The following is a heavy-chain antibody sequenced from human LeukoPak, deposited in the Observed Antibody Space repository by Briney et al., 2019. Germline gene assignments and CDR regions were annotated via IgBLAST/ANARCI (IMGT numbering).Heavy chain of an antibody. Sequence: GASVKVSCKASGYTFTGYYMHWVRQAPGQGLEWMGWINPNSGGTNYAQKFQGRVTMTRDTSISTAYMELSRLRSDDTAAYYCARSSQQLVLQAPDYWGQGTLVTVSS. CDR3: ARSSQQLVLQAPDY. V-gene: IGHV1-2*02. J-gene: IGHJ4*02. CDR1: GYTFTGYY. D-gene: IGHD6-13*01. CDR2: INPNSGGT.